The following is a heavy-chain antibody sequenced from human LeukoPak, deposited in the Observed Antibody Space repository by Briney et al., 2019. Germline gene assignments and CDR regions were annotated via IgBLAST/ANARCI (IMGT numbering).Heavy chain of an antibody. CDR1: GYTFTSYG. J-gene: IGHJ3*02. CDR2: ISAYNGNT. Sequence: GASVKVSCKASGYTFTSYGISWVRQAPGQGLEWMGWISAYNGNTNYAQKLQGRVTMTTDTSTSTAYMELRSLRSDDTAVYYCATVYPTGAGGDAFDIWGQGTMVTVSA. CDR3: ATVYPTGAGGDAFDI. D-gene: IGHD1-1*01. V-gene: IGHV1-18*01.